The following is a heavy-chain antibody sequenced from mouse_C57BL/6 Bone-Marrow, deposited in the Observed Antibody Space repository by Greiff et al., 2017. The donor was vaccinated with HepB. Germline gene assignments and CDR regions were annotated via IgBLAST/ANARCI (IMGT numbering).Heavy chain of an antibody. Sequence: EVQLQQSGPELVKPGASVKISCKASGYTFTDYYMNWVKQSHGKSLEWIGDINPNNGGTSYNQKFKGKATLTVDKSSSTAYMELRSLTSEDSAVYYCGYYGYFDVWGTGTTVTVSS. J-gene: IGHJ1*03. CDR3: GYYGYFDV. CDR1: GYTFTDYY. CDR2: INPNNGGT. V-gene: IGHV1-26*01.